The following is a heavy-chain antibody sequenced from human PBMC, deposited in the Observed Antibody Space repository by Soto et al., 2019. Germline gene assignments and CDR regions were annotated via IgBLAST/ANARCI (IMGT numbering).Heavy chain of an antibody. CDR2: IYYSGST. CDR1: GGSISSGDYY. CDR3: AGGAYSSSWYWFDP. V-gene: IGHV4-30-4*01. Sequence: SETLSLTCTVSGGSISSGDYYWSWIRQPPGKGLEWIGYIYYSGSTYYNPSPKSRVTISVDTSKNQFSLKLSSVTAADTAVYYCAGGAYSSSWYWFDPWGQGTLVTVSS. J-gene: IGHJ5*02. D-gene: IGHD6-13*01.